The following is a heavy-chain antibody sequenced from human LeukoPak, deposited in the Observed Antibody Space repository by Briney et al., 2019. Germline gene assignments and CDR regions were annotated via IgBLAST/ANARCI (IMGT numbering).Heavy chain of an antibody. Sequence: GGSLRLSCAASGFTFSSYWMHWVRQVPGKGLVWVSRINGDETSTTYADSVKGRFTISRDNAKNTLYLQMNSLRVEDTAVYYCARVQSSGWYGSWGQGTLVTVSS. D-gene: IGHD6-19*01. J-gene: IGHJ5*01. CDR2: INGDETST. V-gene: IGHV3-74*01. CDR3: ARVQSSGWYGS. CDR1: GFTFSSYW.